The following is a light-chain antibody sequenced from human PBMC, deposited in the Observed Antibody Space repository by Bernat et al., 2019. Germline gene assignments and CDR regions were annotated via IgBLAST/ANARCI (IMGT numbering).Light chain of an antibody. Sequence: DIQMTNSPSSGLASLETEVTFPPRPGRVINNCLACYLQKLGKSPKLSIYPSSSFQRGVPSRFSGTVSGTDLTLTISSLQPEDFATYSCQQANSFPYTFGQGTKLEIK. CDR2: PSS. V-gene: IGKV1-12*02. CDR3: QQANSFPYT. J-gene: IGKJ2*01. CDR1: RVINNC.